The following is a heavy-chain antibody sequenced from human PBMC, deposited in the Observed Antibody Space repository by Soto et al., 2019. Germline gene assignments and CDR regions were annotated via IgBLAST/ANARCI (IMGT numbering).Heavy chain of an antibody. V-gene: IGHV1-18*01. CDR3: ARDXNCGGGSCYSSWSWFDP. CDR2: ISAYIGNT. CDR1: GYTFTSYG. D-gene: IGHD2-15*01. J-gene: IGHJ5*02. Sequence: GASVKTSSKASGYTFTSYGSSWVRQAPGQGLEWGGGISAYIGNTNYAQKLQGRVTMTTDASTSTAYMELRSLRSDDTAVYYCARDXNCGGGSCYSSWSWFDPWGQGTLVTVSS.